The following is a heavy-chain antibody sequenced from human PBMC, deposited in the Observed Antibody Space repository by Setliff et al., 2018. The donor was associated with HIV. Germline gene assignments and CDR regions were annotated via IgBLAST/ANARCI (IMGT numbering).Heavy chain of an antibody. D-gene: IGHD5-12*01. CDR1: GFTFSDYY. V-gene: IGHV3-11*04. CDR2: ISGSGSII. J-gene: IGHJ6*03. Sequence: PGGSLRLSCTASGFTFSDYYMNWVRQAPGKGLEWVSYISGSGSIIYYADSVKGRFTISRDNAEYSLHLQMNSLRAEDTAVYYCARARLRNYYYYMDVWAKGTTVTVSS. CDR3: ARARLRNYYYYMDV.